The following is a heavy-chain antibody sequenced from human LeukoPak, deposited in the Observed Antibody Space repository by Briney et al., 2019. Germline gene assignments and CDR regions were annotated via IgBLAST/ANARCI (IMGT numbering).Heavy chain of an antibody. CDR3: ARDLIAAAGTMRDSMTDYYYYYGMDV. J-gene: IGHJ6*02. CDR2: IYYSGST. D-gene: IGHD6-13*01. Sequence: SETLSLTCTVSGGSISSYYRSWIRQPPGKGLEWIGYIYYSGSTNYNPSLKGRVTISVDTSKNQFSLKLSSVTAADTAVYYCARDLIAAAGTMRDSMTDYYYYYGMDVWGQGTTVTVSS. CDR1: GGSISSYY. V-gene: IGHV4-59*01.